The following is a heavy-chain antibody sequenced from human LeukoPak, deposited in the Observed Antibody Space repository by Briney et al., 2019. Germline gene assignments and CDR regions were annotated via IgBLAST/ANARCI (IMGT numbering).Heavy chain of an antibody. J-gene: IGHJ6*03. CDR1: GFSFSYFW. Sequence: GESLKISCKGSGFSFSYFWIVWVRQMPGKGLEWMGIIYPGDSDTRYSPSFKGQVTISADKSISTAYLQWSSLKASDTAMYYCARGVLDTAMVTDYYYYMDVWGKGTTVTVSS. D-gene: IGHD5-18*01. CDR3: ARGVLDTAMVTDYYYYMDV. CDR2: IYPGDSDT. V-gene: IGHV5-51*01.